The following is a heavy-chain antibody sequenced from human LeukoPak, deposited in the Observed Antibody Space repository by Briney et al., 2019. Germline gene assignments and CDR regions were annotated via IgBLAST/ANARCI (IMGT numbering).Heavy chain of an antibody. CDR3: ASIRGYYGSGSFQTSDY. Sequence: GGSLRLSCAASGFTFSSYWMHWVRQAPGKGLVWVSRINSDGSSTSYADSVKGRFTISRDNAKNTLYLQMNSLRAEDTAVYYCASIRGYYGSGSFQTSDYWGQGTLVTVSS. D-gene: IGHD3-10*01. J-gene: IGHJ4*02. CDR2: INSDGSST. CDR1: GFTFSSYW. V-gene: IGHV3-74*01.